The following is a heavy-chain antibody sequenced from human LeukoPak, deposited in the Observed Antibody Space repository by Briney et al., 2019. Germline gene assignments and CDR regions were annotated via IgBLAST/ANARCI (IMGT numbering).Heavy chain of an antibody. V-gene: IGHV3-30*02. CDR1: GFTFSNYG. D-gene: IGHD5-12*01. CDR3: ARYTGITFDY. J-gene: IGHJ4*02. CDR2: IPYDGTNK. Sequence: GSLRLSCAPSGFTFSNYGMHWVRQAPGKGLEWVAFIPYDGTNKYHADSVKGRFTISRDNSKNTLYLQMNSLRAEDTAVYYCARYTGITFDYWGQGTLVTVSS.